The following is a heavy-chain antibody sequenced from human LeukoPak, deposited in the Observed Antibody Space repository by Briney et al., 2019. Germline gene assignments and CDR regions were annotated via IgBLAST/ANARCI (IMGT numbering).Heavy chain of an antibody. CDR3: ARVVVVPAAMAHYYYYYMDV. J-gene: IGHJ6*03. D-gene: IGHD2-2*01. CDR2: IYYSGST. Sequence: SETLSLTCTVSGGSISSYYWSWIRQPPGKGLEWIGYIYYSGSTNYNPSLKSRVTISVDTSKNQFSLKLSSVTAADTAVYYCARVVVVPAAMAHYYYYYMDVWGKGTTVTVSS. CDR1: GGSISSYY. V-gene: IGHV4-59*08.